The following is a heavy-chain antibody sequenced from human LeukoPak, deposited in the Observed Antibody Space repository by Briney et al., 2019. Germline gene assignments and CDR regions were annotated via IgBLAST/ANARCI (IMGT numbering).Heavy chain of an antibody. V-gene: IGHV4-34*01. CDR3: TRGKPETVFDS. J-gene: IGHJ4*02. Sequence: SETLSLTCTVYGGSFSGYCWSWIRQPPGKGLEWVGEINHSGSTNYNPSLKSRVTISVDTSKNQFSLKLTSMTAADTAVYYCTRGKPETVFDSWGQGTLVTVSS. CDR1: GGSFSGYC. CDR2: INHSGST. D-gene: IGHD2-21*02.